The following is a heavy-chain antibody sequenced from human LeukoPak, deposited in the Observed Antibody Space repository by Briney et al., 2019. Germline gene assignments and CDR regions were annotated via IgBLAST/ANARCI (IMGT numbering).Heavy chain of an antibody. CDR1: GFTFSSYG. V-gene: IGHV3-33*01. CDR2: IWYDGSNK. Sequence: PGGSLRLSCAAPGFTFSSYGMHWVRQAPGKGLEWVAVIWYDGSNKYYADSVKGRFTISRDNSKNTLYLQMNSLRAEDTAVYYCARDLVAGYYFDYWGQGTLVTVSS. J-gene: IGHJ4*02. CDR3: ARDLVAGYYFDY. D-gene: IGHD6-19*01.